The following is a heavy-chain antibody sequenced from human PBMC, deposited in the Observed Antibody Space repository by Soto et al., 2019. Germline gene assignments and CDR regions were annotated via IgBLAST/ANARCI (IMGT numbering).Heavy chain of an antibody. CDR1: GGSISSSSYY. D-gene: IGHD6-19*01. CDR3: ASINRDSSGWYQFDY. CDR2: IYYSGST. J-gene: IGHJ4*02. V-gene: IGHV4-39*01. Sequence: QLQLQESGPGLVKPSETLSLTCTVSGGSISSSSYYWGWIRQPPGKGLEWIGTIYYSGSTYYNPSLKSRVTISVDTSKNQFSLKLSSVTAADTAVYYCASINRDSSGWYQFDYWGQGTLVTVSS.